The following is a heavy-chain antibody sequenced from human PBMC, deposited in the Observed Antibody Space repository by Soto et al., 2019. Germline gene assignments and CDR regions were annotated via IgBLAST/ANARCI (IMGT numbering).Heavy chain of an antibody. Sequence: VQLLESGGGLVQPGGSLRLSCAASGFTFTSYAMNWVRLAPGKGLEWVSAISGTGYNTYYADSVKGRFTISRDNTNNTLNQPMNSLKAEDTAVYYCAKAGFSSSWSPTYFDYWGQGTLGTGSS. CDR2: ISGTGYNT. J-gene: IGHJ4*02. D-gene: IGHD6-13*01. CDR1: GFTFTSYA. V-gene: IGHV3-23*01. CDR3: AKAGFSSSWSPTYFDY.